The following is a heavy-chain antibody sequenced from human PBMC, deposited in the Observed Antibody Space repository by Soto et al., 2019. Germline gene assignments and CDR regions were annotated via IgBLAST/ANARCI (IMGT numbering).Heavy chain of an antibody. V-gene: IGHV1-18*01. D-gene: IGHD4-17*01. J-gene: IGHJ4*02. Sequence: QVQLVQSGAEVKKPGASVKVSCKASGYTFTSYGISWVRQAPGQGLEWMGWISAYNGNTNYAQKLQGRVTMTTDTSPSTAYMELRSLRSDDTAVYYCARDPDYGDYVGVLDYWGQGTLVTVSS. CDR3: ARDPDYGDYVGVLDY. CDR1: GYTFTSYG. CDR2: ISAYNGNT.